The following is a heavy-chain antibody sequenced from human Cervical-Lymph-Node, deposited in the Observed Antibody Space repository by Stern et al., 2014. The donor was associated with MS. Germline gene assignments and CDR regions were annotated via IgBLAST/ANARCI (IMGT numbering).Heavy chain of an antibody. Sequence: RSGGYYWRWIRQHPGKGLEWIGYIYYSGSTYYNPSLKSRVTISVDTSKNQFSLKLSSVTAADTAVYYCARVSYDFWSGYYVFDYWGQGTLVTVSS. V-gene: IGHV4-31*02. CDR1: RSGGYY. CDR3: ARVSYDFWSGYYVFDY. D-gene: IGHD3-3*01. CDR2: IYYSGST. J-gene: IGHJ4*02.